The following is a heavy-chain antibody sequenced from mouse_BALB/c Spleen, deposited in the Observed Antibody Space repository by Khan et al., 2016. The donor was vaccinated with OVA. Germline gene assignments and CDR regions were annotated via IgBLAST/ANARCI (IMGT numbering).Heavy chain of an antibody. CDR1: GYSFTDYN. Sequence: EVQLQESGPELVKPGASVKVSCKASGYSFTDYNMFWVKQSHGKSLEWIGYIDPYNGGASYNQKFKGKATLTVDKSSSTAFMHLNSLTSEDSAVFYCARTDYYASSYYFDYWGQGTTLTVSS. J-gene: IGHJ2*01. D-gene: IGHD1-1*01. CDR3: ARTDYYASSYYFDY. V-gene: IGHV1S135*01. CDR2: IDPYNGGA.